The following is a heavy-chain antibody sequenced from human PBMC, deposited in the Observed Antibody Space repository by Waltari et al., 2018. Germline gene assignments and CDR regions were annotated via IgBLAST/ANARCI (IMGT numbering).Heavy chain of an antibody. CDR3: ARGALYSGSSGGAFDI. V-gene: IGHV4-38-2*01. CDR2: IYHSGST. Sequence: QVQLQESGPGLVKPSETLSLTCAVSGYSISSGYYWGWIRQPPGKGLEWIGSIYHSGSTYYNPSLKSRVTISVDTSKNQFSLKRSSVTAADTAVYYCARGALYSGSSGGAFDIWGQGTMVTVSS. CDR1: GYSISSGYY. D-gene: IGHD1-26*01. J-gene: IGHJ3*02.